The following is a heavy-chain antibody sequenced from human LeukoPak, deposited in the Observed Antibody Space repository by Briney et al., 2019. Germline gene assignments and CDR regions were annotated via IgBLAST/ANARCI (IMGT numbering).Heavy chain of an antibody. V-gene: IGHV4-39*07. Sequence: SETLSLTCTVSGGSISSSSYYWGWIRQPPGKGLEWIGSIYYSGSTYYNPSLKSRVTISVDTSKNQFSLKLSSVTAADTAVYYCARSVAAAVTHHFDYWGQGTLVTVSS. J-gene: IGHJ4*02. D-gene: IGHD6-13*01. CDR2: IYYSGST. CDR1: GGSISSSSYY. CDR3: ARSVAAAVTHHFDY.